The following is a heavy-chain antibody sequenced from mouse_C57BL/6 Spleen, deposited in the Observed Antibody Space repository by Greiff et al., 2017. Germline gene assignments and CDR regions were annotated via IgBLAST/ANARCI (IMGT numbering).Heavy chain of an antibody. CDR1: GYTFTSYW. CDR2: IDPSDSYT. J-gene: IGHJ3*01. V-gene: IGHV1-69*01. CDR3: ARGRPYFPN. D-gene: IGHD2-10*01. Sequence: QVQLQQPGAELVMPGASVKLSCKASGYTFTSYWMHWVKQRPGQGLEWIGEIDPSDSYTNYNQKFKGKSTLTVDKSSSTAYMQLSSLTSEDSAVYYCARGRPYFPNWGQGTLVTVSA.